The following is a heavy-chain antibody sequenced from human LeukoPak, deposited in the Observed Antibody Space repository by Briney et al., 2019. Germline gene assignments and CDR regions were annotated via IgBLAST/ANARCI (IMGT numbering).Heavy chain of an antibody. Sequence: GGSLRLSCAASGFTFSSYAMSWVRQAPGKGLEWVSAISGSGDSTYYADSVKGRFTISRDNSKNTLYLQMNSLRAEDTAVYYCAKGSLLWFGELLSQIDYWGQGTLVTVSS. V-gene: IGHV3-23*01. CDR3: AKGSLLWFGELLSQIDY. CDR1: GFTFSSYA. J-gene: IGHJ4*02. D-gene: IGHD3-10*01. CDR2: ISGSGDST.